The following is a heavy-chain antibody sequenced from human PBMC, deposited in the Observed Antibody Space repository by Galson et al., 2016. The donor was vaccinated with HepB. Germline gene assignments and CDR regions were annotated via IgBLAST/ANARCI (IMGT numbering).Heavy chain of an antibody. J-gene: IGHJ6*02. D-gene: IGHD5-24*01. CDR3: ARVRGNGYNFALDV. Sequence: GRVTISRDTSASTAYMEMRSLRSEDTAVYYCARVRGNGYNFALDVWGQGTTVTVSS. V-gene: IGHV1-3*01.